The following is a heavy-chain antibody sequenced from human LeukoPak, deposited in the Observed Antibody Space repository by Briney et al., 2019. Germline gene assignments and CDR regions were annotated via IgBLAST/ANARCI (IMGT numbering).Heavy chain of an antibody. J-gene: IGHJ4*02. CDR1: GGSISGYY. CDR3: ARHGLLQGSPFDY. Sequence: SETLSLTCTVSGGSISGYYWSWIRQPPGKGLEWIGYIYYSGSTNYNPSLKSRVTISVDTSKNQFSLKLSSVTAADTAVYYCARHGLLQGSPFDYWGQGTLVTVSS. V-gene: IGHV4-59*08. CDR2: IYYSGST. D-gene: IGHD6-13*01.